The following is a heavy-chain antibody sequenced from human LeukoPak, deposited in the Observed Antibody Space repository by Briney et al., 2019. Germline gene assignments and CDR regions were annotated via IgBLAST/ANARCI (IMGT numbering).Heavy chain of an antibody. V-gene: IGHV3-64D*06. CDR2: IGTNGGDT. Sequence: TGGSLRLSCSGSGFTLSNYALHWVRQAPGKGRECISAIGTNGGDTYYADSGKGRFTISRDNAKNTVYLQMSSLRIEATAVYPCMTRARGPPHYWGQGTLVTVSS. J-gene: IGHJ4*02. D-gene: IGHD3-10*01. CDR3: MTRARGPPHY. CDR1: GFTLSNYA.